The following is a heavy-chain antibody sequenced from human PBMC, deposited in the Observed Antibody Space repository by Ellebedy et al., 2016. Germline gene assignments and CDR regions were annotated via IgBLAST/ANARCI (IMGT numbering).Heavy chain of an antibody. Sequence: GESLKISXAASGFTFSSYAMHWVRQAPGKGLEWVAVISYDGSNKYYADSVKGRFTISRDNSKNTLYLQMNSLRAEDTAVYYCARERDKCSSTSCYFDYWGQGTLVTVSS. CDR1: GFTFSSYA. D-gene: IGHD2-2*01. J-gene: IGHJ4*02. CDR3: ARERDKCSSTSCYFDY. V-gene: IGHV3-30-3*01. CDR2: ISYDGSNK.